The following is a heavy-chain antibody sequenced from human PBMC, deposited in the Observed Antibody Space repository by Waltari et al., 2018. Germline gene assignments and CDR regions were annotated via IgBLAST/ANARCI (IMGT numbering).Heavy chain of an antibody. D-gene: IGHD6-13*01. Sequence: QVQLVESGGGLVKPGGSLRLDCAASGFTFRDSYMRWIRQAPGKGLEWVSYISSAGGTIYYADSVKGRFTISRDNAKNSLFLLMNNLRAEDTAAYYCARELQDGIGAVGPLDFWGQGTLVTVSS. CDR2: ISSAGGTI. CDR3: ARELQDGIGAVGPLDF. CDR1: GFTFRDSY. J-gene: IGHJ4*02. V-gene: IGHV3-11*04.